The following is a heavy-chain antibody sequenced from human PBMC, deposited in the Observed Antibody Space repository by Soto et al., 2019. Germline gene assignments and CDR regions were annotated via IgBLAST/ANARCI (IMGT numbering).Heavy chain of an antibody. D-gene: IGHD2-8*01. CDR2: VYFTGTT. CDR3: AKDAAVYH. V-gene: IGHV4-61*01. CDR1: GGSVSNGMYY. Sequence: SETLSLTCTVSGGSVSNGMYYWSWIRQPPGKGLEWIGNVYFTGTTIYNPSLKSRVTMSVDTYKDQFFLKLTSVTAADTAVYYCAKDAAVYHWGQGTLVTVSS. J-gene: IGHJ4*02.